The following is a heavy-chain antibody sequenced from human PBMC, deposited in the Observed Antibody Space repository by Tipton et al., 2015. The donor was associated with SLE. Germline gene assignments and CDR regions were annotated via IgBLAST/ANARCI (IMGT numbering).Heavy chain of an antibody. CDR1: GFTFSSYW. Sequence: SLRLSCAASGFTFSSYWMSWVRQAPGKGLEWVSAISGSGGSTYYADSVKGRFTISRDNAKNSLYLQMNSLRAEDTAVYYCARGGSGASDDYFDYWGQGTLVTVSS. D-gene: IGHD2-15*01. J-gene: IGHJ4*02. V-gene: IGHV3-21*04. CDR2: ISGSGGST. CDR3: ARGGSGASDDYFDY.